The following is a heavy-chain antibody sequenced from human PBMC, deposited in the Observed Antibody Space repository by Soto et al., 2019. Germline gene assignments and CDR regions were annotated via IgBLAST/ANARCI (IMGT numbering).Heavy chain of an antibody. CDR2: IIPIFGTA. CDR3: ASPAAEYYFDY. D-gene: IGHD2-2*01. V-gene: IGHV1-69*13. CDR1: GGTFSSYA. J-gene: IGHJ4*02. Sequence: SVKVSCKASGGTFSSYAISWLRQAPGQGLEWMGGIIPIFGTANYAQKFQGRVTITADESTSTAYMELSSLRSEDTAVYYCASPAAEYYFDYWGQGTLVTVSS.